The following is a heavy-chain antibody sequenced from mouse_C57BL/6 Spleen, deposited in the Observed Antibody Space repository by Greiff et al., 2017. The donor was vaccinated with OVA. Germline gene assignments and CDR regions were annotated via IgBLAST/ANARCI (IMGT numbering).Heavy chain of an antibody. CDR3: ARWNYYGSSSRRDFDV. CDR2: INPSNGGT. V-gene: IGHV1-53*01. Sequence: QVQLQQPGTELVKPGASVKLSCKASGYTFTSYWMHWVKQRPGQGLEWIGNINPSNGGTNYNEKFKSKATLTVDKSSSTAYMQLSSLTSEDSAVYYCARWNYYGSSSRRDFDVWGTGTTVTVSS. CDR1: GYTFTSYW. D-gene: IGHD1-1*01. J-gene: IGHJ1*03.